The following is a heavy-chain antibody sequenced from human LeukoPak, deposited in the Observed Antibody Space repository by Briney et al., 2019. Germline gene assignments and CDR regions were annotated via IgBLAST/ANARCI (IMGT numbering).Heavy chain of an antibody. V-gene: IGHV1-2*02. D-gene: IGHD6-13*01. CDR2: INPNSGGT. Sequence: ASVKVSCKASEYTFTGYYMHWVRQAPGQGLEWMGWINPNSGGTNYAQKFQGRVTMTRDTSISTAYMELSRLRSDDTAVYYCARSSGISSWYWFDPWGQGTLVTVSS. J-gene: IGHJ5*02. CDR1: EYTFTGYY. CDR3: ARSSGISSWYWFDP.